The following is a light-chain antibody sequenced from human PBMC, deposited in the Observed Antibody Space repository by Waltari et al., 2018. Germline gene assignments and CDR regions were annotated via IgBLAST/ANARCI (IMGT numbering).Light chain of an antibody. J-gene: IGLJ2*01. CDR3: QSYDGSVV. CDR2: EDD. CDR1: GGSIADHY. Sequence: FMLTQPHSVSESPGKTVTISCTGSGGSIADHYVQWYQQRPGSVPTSLIYEDDQRPSGVPDRFSGSTDTSSNSASLTISGLKTEDEADYYCQSYDGSVVFGGGTKLTVL. V-gene: IGLV6-57*02.